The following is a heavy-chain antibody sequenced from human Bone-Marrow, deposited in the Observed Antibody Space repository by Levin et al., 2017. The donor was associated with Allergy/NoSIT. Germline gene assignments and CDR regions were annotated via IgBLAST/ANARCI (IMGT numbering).Heavy chain of an antibody. CDR2: VTWNGGIM. V-gene: IGHV3-9*01. CDR1: GFTFDDYA. Sequence: GGSLRLSCAASGFTFDDYAMHWVRQAPGKGLEWVSGVTWNGGIMGYADSVKGRFTISRDNAKNSLYLQMNSLRAEDTALYYCAKDWFYYASIGYCLLVSWGLGTLVTVSS. J-gene: IGHJ5*01. CDR3: AKDWFYYASIGYCLLVS. D-gene: IGHD3-22*01.